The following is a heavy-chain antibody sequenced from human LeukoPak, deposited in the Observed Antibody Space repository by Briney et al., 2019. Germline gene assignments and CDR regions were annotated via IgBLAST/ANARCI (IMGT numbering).Heavy chain of an antibody. V-gene: IGHV4-4*09. CDR1: VEVLSNDY. Sequence: SETLSLTCSVSVEVLSNDYWTWIRQTPGKGLEWIGYISDSGNTKTNPSLESRVSMSADTAQKPFSLTLTSVTAADTAVYYCVTVKAGLSVDGPKRGVYFLDQWGQGIRLTVSS. D-gene: IGHD6-19*01. CDR2: ISDSGNT. CDR3: VTVKAGLSVDGPKRGVYFLDQ. J-gene: IGHJ4*02.